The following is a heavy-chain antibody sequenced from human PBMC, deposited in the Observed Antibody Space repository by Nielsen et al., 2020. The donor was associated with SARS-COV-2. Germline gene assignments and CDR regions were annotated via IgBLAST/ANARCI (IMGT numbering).Heavy chain of an antibody. V-gene: IGHV3-30*03. CDR2: ISYDGSNK. CDR3: ARDGTMVRGPRSRYYYYYGMDV. Sequence: WIRQPPGKGLEWVAVISYDGSNKYYADSVKGRFTISRDNSKNTLYLQMNSLRAEDMAVYYCARDGTMVRGPRSRYYYYYGMDVWGQGTTVTVSS. J-gene: IGHJ6*02. D-gene: IGHD3-10*01.